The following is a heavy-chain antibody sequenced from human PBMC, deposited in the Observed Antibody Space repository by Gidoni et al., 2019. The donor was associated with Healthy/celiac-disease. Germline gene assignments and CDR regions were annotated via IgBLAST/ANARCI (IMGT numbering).Heavy chain of an antibody. CDR3: AKDTFTSTFDYYYYYGMDV. J-gene: IGHJ6*02. Sequence: EVQLVESGGGVVQPGGSLRPSCSAYGFTFYDYAMHWVRQAPGKGMEWVSLISGDGGSTYYADSVKGRFTISRDNSKNSLYLQMNSLRTEDTALYYCAKDTFTSTFDYYYYYGMDVWGQGTTVTVSS. CDR2: ISGDGGST. V-gene: IGHV3-43*02. D-gene: IGHD3-10*01. CDR1: GFTFYDYA.